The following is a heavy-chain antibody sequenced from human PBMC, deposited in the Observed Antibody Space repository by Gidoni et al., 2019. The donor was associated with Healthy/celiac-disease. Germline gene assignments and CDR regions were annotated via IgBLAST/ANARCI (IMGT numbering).Heavy chain of an antibody. D-gene: IGHD2-2*01. CDR2: ISYDGSNK. CDR1: GFTFSSYG. CDR3: AKDLGYCSSTSCYLYYYGMDV. Sequence: QVQLVESGCGVVQPGRSLRLSCASSGFTFSSYGMLWVRQAPGKGLEWVAVISYDGSNKYYADSVKGRFTISRDNSKNTLYLQMNSLRAEDTAVYYCAKDLGYCSSTSCYLYYYGMDVWGQGTTVTVSS. J-gene: IGHJ6*02. V-gene: IGHV3-30*18.